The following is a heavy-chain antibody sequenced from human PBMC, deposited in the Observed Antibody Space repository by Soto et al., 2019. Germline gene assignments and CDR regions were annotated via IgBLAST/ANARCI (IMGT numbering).Heavy chain of an antibody. Sequence: GASVKVSCKTSGYTFTSYGISWVRQAPGQGLEWMGWITTDKGKTTYAQKFQGRVTMTTDTSTTTAYMELRSLRSDDTAVYYCARLYCSGGSCSPRVVYYYYGMDVWGQGTTVTVSS. D-gene: IGHD2-15*01. CDR2: ITTDKGKT. V-gene: IGHV1-18*01. CDR1: GYTFTSYG. CDR3: ARLYCSGGSCSPRVVYYYYGMDV. J-gene: IGHJ6*02.